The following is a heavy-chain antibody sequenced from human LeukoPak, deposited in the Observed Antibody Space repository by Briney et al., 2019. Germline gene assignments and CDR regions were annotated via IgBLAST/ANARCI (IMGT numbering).Heavy chain of an antibody. Sequence: GGSLRLSCAASGFNFSKYWMTWVRQAPGKGLEWVANIKQDGSEKYYVDSVRGRLTISRDNAKNALYPQVNSLRAEDTAVYYCARGLFVVVITTDYYGLDVWGQGTTVTVSS. CDR1: GFNFSKYW. J-gene: IGHJ6*02. D-gene: IGHD3-22*01. V-gene: IGHV3-7*01. CDR2: IKQDGSEK. CDR3: ARGLFVVVITTDYYGLDV.